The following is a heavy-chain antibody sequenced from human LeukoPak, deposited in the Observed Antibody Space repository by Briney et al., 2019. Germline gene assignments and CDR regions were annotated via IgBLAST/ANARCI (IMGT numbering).Heavy chain of an antibody. CDR3: AKDSIDVIAVYYFDY. Sequence: GESLKISCAASGFTFNNYVMSWVRQSPGKGLEWVSAISGSGGGAYYANSVKGRFTISRDNSKNTLYLQMSSLRAEDTAVYYCAKDSIDVIAVYYFDYWGQGTLVTVSS. J-gene: IGHJ4*02. V-gene: IGHV3-23*01. D-gene: IGHD2-21*01. CDR2: ISGSGGGA. CDR1: GFTFNNYV.